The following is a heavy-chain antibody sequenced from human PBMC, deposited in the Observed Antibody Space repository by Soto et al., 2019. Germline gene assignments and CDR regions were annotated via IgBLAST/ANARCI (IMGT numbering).Heavy chain of an antibody. D-gene: IGHD3-16*02. CDR3: ARGPRYIWGSYRFREDV. Sequence: SETLSLTCAVYGGSFSGYYWSWIRQPPGKGLEWIGEINHSGSTNYNPSLKSRVTISVDTSKNQFSLKLSSVTAADTAVYYCARGPRYIWGSYRFREDVWGKGTTVTVSS. CDR1: GGSFSGYY. V-gene: IGHV4-34*01. J-gene: IGHJ6*04. CDR2: INHSGST.